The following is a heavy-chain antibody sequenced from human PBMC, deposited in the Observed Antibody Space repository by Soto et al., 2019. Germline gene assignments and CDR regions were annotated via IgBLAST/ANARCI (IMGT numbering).Heavy chain of an antibody. J-gene: IGHJ5*02. Sequence: ASVKVSCKASRYTFTSYAIHWVRQAPGQGLEWMGWINAGNGNTKYSQKFQGRVTITKNTSASTAYMELSSLRSEDTAVYYCARGPLRNWFDPWGQETLVTVSS. CDR2: INAGNGNT. CDR3: ARGPLRNWFDP. D-gene: IGHD5-12*01. V-gene: IGHV1-3*01. CDR1: RYTFTSYA.